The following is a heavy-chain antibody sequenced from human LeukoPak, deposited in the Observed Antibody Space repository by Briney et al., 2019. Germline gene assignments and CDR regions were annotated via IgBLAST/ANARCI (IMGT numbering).Heavy chain of an antibody. Sequence: ASVKVSCKASGYTFTSNHIHWVRQAPGQGLEWMGVINPSGDSTSYAPNFQGRVTVTRDTSTSTVYMELSSLRSEDTAIYYCARGLIAARPYAYYYYGMDVWGQGTTVTVSS. CDR3: ARGLIAARPYAYYYYGMDV. D-gene: IGHD6-6*01. V-gene: IGHV1-46*01. CDR1: GYTFTSNH. CDR2: INPSGDST. J-gene: IGHJ6*02.